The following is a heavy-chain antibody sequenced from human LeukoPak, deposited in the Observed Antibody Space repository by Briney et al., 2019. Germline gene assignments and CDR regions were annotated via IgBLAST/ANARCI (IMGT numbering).Heavy chain of an antibody. J-gene: IGHJ4*02. CDR3: ARRFGYYDFWSGYYREEARLDY. Sequence: PSETLSLTCAVYGGSFSGYYWSWIRQPPGKGLEWIWEINHSGSTNYNPSLKSRVTISVDTSKNQFSLKLSSVTAADTAVYYCARRFGYYDFWSGYYREEARLDYWGQGTLVTVSS. CDR2: INHSGST. V-gene: IGHV4-34*01. D-gene: IGHD3-3*01. CDR1: GGSFSGYY.